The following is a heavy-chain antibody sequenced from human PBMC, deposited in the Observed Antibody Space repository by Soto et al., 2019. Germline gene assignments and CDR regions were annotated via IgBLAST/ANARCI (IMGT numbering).Heavy chain of an antibody. V-gene: IGHV3-13*05. D-gene: IGHD3-9*01. CDR2: IGTAGDP. Sequence: PGGSLRLSCAASGFTFSSYDMQWVRQATGKGLEWVSAIGTAGDPYYPGSVKGRFTISRENAKNSLYLQMNSLRAGDTAVYYCARGGIRYLYTNYYYGMDVWRQGPTFTASS. CDR3: ARGGIRYLYTNYYYGMDV. CDR1: GFTFSSYD. J-gene: IGHJ6*02.